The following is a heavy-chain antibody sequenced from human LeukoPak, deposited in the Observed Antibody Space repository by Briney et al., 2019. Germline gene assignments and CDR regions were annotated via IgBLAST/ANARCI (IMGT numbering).Heavy chain of an antibody. CDR1: GYTFTSYD. Sequence: ASVKVSCKASGYTFTSYDINWVRQATGQGLEWMGWMNPNSGNTGYAQKFQGRVTMTRNTSISTAYMELSSLRSEDTAVYYCASIAEGAAGPDYYYGMDVWGQGTTVTVSS. J-gene: IGHJ6*02. D-gene: IGHD6-13*01. CDR3: ASIAEGAAGPDYYYGMDV. CDR2: MNPNSGNT. V-gene: IGHV1-8*01.